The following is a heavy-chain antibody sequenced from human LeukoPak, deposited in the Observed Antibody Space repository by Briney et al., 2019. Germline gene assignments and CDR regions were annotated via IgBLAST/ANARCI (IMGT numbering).Heavy chain of an antibody. V-gene: IGHV3-30*02. D-gene: IGHD6-13*01. CDR2: IRYDGSNK. Sequence: GGSLRLSCAASGFTFSSYGMHWVRQAPGKGLEWVAFIRYDGSNKFYADSVKGRFTISRDNSKNTLYLQVNSLRAEDTALYYCAKDSRWPNDAFDIWGQGTMVTVSS. CDR1: GFTFSSYG. J-gene: IGHJ3*02. CDR3: AKDSRWPNDAFDI.